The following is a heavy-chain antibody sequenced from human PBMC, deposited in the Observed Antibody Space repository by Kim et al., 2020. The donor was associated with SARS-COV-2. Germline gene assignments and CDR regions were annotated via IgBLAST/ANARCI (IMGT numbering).Heavy chain of an antibody. Sequence: YTDYASSLKSRITISADTSKNQFSLQLKSVTPEDTALYYCARTLGWDDFDIWGRGTLVTVSS. CDR3: ARTLGWDDFDI. J-gene: IGHJ3*02. V-gene: IGHV6-1*01. D-gene: IGHD1-26*01. CDR2: YT.